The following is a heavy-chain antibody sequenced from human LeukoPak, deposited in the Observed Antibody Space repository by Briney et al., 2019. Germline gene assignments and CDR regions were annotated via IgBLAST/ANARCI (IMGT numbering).Heavy chain of an antibody. D-gene: IGHD3-3*01. CDR2: IYYREST. Sequence: PSETLSLTCTVSGGSISSYYWSWIRQPPGKGLEWIGYIYYRESTNYNPSLKSRVTISVDTSKNQFSLKLSSVTAADTAVYYCARFSGYYDFWSGYYGTTAAFDIWGQGTMVTVSS. CDR3: ARFSGYYDFWSGYYGTTAAFDI. CDR1: GGSISSYY. V-gene: IGHV4-59*08. J-gene: IGHJ3*02.